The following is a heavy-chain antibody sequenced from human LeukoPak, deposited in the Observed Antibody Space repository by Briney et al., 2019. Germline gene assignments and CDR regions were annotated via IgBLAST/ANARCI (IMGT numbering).Heavy chain of an antibody. CDR1: GYTFTGYY. D-gene: IGHD3-22*01. Sequence: ASVKVSCKASGYTFTGYYMHWVRQAPGQGLEWMGRINPNSGGTNYAQKFQGRVTMTRDTSISTAYMELSRLRSDDTAVYYCARDLPKTPYYYDSSGYYYSRRYYHYMDVWGKGTTVTVSS. J-gene: IGHJ6*03. CDR3: ARDLPKTPYYYDSSGYYYSRRYYHYMDV. V-gene: IGHV1-2*06. CDR2: INPNSGGT.